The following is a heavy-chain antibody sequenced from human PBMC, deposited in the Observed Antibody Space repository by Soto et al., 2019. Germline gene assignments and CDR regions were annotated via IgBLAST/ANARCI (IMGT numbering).Heavy chain of an antibody. CDR1: GFTFSSYW. J-gene: IGHJ5*02. V-gene: IGHV3-7*01. D-gene: IGHD3-3*01. CDR3: ARGNPAYYDFWSGPIGWFDP. Sequence: EVQLVESGGGLVQPGGSLRLSCAASGFTFSSYWMSWVRQAPGKGLEWVANIKQDGSEKYCVDSVKGRFTISRDNAKNSLYLQMNSLRAEDTAVYYCARGNPAYYDFWSGPIGWFDPWGQGTLVTVSS. CDR2: IKQDGSEK.